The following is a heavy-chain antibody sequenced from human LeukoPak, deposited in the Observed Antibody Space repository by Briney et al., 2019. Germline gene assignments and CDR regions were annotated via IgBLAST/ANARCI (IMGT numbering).Heavy chain of an antibody. Sequence: QPGGSLRLSCAASGFTFSSYAMHWVRQAPGKGLEWVAVISYDGSNKYYADSVKGRFTISRDNSKNTLYLQMNSLRAEDTAVYYCARGGMATISPFDYWGQGTLVTVSS. J-gene: IGHJ4*02. CDR2: ISYDGSNK. D-gene: IGHD5-24*01. CDR3: ARGGMATISPFDY. CDR1: GFTFSSYA. V-gene: IGHV3-30-3*01.